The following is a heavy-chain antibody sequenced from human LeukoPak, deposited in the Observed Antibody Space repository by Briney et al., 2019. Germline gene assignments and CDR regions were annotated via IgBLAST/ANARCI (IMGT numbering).Heavy chain of an antibody. CDR1: GGSISSSSYN. V-gene: IGHV4-39*01. J-gene: IGHJ6*04. D-gene: IGHD6-19*01. CDR3: ARRGSSGHYVDV. CDR2: IHYSGST. Sequence: PSETLSLTCTVSGGSISSSSYNWGWIRQPPGKGLEWIGNIHYSGSTYYNPSLESRVTISVDTSKNQFSLKLNSVTVADTAVYYCARRGSSGHYVDVWGKGTTVTVSS.